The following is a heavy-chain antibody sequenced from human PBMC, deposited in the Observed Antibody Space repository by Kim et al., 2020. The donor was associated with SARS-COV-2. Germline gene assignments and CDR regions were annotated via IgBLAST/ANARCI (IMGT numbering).Heavy chain of an antibody. D-gene: IGHD3-16*02. CDR3: TRGRGDDRIGIPDYYFDT. V-gene: IGHV6-1*01. CDR1: GDNISRKNAA. J-gene: IGHJ4*02. Sequence: SQTLSLTCAVSGDNISRKNAAWNWVRQSPSRGLEWLGRTYYRSKWYDDYEVSVKSRINISPDTSKNQFSLHLNSVTPEDTAVYYCTRGRGDDRIGIPDYYFDTWGQRTLVTVSS. CDR2: TYYRSKWYD.